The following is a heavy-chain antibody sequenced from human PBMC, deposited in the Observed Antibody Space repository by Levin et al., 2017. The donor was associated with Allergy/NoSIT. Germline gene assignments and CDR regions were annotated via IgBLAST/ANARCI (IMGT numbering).Heavy chain of an antibody. CDR2: INGDGNST. D-gene: IGHD3-10*01. CDR1: GFTFSSYW. J-gene: IGHJ4*02. CDR3: ARDYYGSGAHPGD. Sequence: GESLKISCAASGFTFSSYWMHLVRQAPGKGLVWVSRINGDGNSTRYADSVKGRFTISRDNAKNTLYLQMNSLRAEDTAMYYCARDYYGSGAHPGDWGQGTLVTVSS. V-gene: IGHV3-74*01.